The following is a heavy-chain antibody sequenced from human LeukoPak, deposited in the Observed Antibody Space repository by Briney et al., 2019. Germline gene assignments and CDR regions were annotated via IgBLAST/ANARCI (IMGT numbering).Heavy chain of an antibody. CDR1: GYSFTSYW. CDR3: ARHCLLWFGELGDAFDI. Sequence: GESLRISCKGSGYSFTSYWISWVRQMPGKGLEWMGRIDPSDSYTNYSPSFQGHVTISADKSISTAYLQWSSLKASDTAMYYCARHCLLWFGELGDAFDIWGQGTMVTVSS. CDR2: IDPSDSYT. J-gene: IGHJ3*02. V-gene: IGHV5-10-1*01. D-gene: IGHD3-10*01.